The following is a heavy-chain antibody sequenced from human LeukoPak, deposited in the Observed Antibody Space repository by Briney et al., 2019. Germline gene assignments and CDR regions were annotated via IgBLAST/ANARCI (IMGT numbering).Heavy chain of an antibody. V-gene: IGHV7-4-1*02. D-gene: IGHD2-21*02. Sequence: ASVKVSCKASGYTFTSYAMNWVRQAPGQGLEWMGWINTNTGNPTYAQGFTGRFVFSLDTSVSTAYLQISSLKAEDTAMYYCASGGIVVVTAIPPNYYYYMDVWGKGTTVTVSS. CDR2: INTNTGNP. J-gene: IGHJ6*03. CDR3: ASGGIVVVTAIPPNYYYYMDV. CDR1: GYTFTSYA.